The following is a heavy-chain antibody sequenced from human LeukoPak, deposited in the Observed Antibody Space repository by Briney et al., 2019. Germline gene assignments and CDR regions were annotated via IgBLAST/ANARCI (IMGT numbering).Heavy chain of an antibody. J-gene: IGHJ6*03. Sequence: PSQTLSLTCTVSGGSISSGSYYWSWIRQPAGKGLEWIGRIYTSGSTNYNPSLKSRVTIPVDTSKNQFSLKLSSVTAADTAVYYCARDSPAIFGGYMDVWGKGTTVTVSS. CDR1: GGSISSGSYY. CDR3: ARDSPAIFGGYMDV. CDR2: IYTSGST. V-gene: IGHV4-61*02. D-gene: IGHD3-3*01.